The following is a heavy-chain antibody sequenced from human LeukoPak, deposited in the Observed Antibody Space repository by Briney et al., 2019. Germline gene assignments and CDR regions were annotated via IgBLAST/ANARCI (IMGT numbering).Heavy chain of an antibody. Sequence: PSETLSLTCAVYGGSFSGYYWSWIRQPPGKGLEWIGEINHSGSTNYNPSLKSRVTISVDTSKNQFSLKLSSVTAADTAVYYCARRRRITMVRGVRGLFDYWGQGTLVTVSS. J-gene: IGHJ4*02. V-gene: IGHV4-34*01. CDR1: GGSFSGYY. CDR3: ARRRRITMVRGVRGLFDY. D-gene: IGHD3-10*01. CDR2: INHSGST.